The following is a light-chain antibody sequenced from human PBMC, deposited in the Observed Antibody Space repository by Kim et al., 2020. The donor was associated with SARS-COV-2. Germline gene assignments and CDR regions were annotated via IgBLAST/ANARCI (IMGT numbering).Light chain of an antibody. CDR3: QAWDSSTAV. V-gene: IGLV3-1*01. CDR2: QDN. Sequence: SVSPGQTASITCSGDNLGDKYACWYQQKSGQSPVVVIYQDNKWPSGIPERFSGSNSGNTATLTISGTQAMDEADYYCQAWDSSTAVFGGGTQLTVL. J-gene: IGLJ3*02. CDR1: NLGDKY.